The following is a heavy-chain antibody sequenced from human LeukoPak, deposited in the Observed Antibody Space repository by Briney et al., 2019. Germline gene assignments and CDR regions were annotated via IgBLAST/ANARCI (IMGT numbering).Heavy chain of an antibody. J-gene: IGHJ4*02. CDR1: GYTFTGYY. CDR3: ARGADTAMVPDDY. Sequence: ASVTVSCKASGYTFTGYYMHWVRQAPGQGLEWMGWINPNSGGTNYAQKFQGRVTMTRDTSISTAYMELSRLRSDDTAVYYCARGADTAMVPDDYWGQGTLVTVSS. CDR2: INPNSGGT. D-gene: IGHD5-18*01. V-gene: IGHV1-2*02.